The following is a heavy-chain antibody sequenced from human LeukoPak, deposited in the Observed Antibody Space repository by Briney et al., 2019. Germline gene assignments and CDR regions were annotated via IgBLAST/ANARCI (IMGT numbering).Heavy chain of an antibody. J-gene: IGHJ6*03. CDR2: IYTSGST. D-gene: IGHD3-9*01. CDR3: ARVREKRDFDWFAHYYYYYMDV. Sequence: SQTLSLTCTVSGGSISSGSYYWSWIRQPAGKGLDWIGRIYTSGSTEYNPSLKSRVTISVDTSKHQFSLKLSSVTAADTAVYYCARVREKRDFDWFAHYYYYYMDVWGKGTTVTISS. CDR1: GGSISSGSYY. V-gene: IGHV4-61*02.